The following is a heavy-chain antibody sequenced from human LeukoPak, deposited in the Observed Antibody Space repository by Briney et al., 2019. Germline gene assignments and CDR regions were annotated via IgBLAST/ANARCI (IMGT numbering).Heavy chain of an antibody. CDR2: VYYSGST. D-gene: IGHD3-9*01. Sequence: PSETLSLTCTVSGGSISSYYWSWIRQPPGKGLEWIGYVYYSGSTNYNPSLKSRVTISVDTSKNQFSLKLSSVTAADTAVYYRARGLGRLGANYYYYYYMDVWGRGTTVTISS. CDR1: GGSISSYY. V-gene: IGHV4-59*01. J-gene: IGHJ6*03. CDR3: ARGLGRLGANYYYYYYMDV.